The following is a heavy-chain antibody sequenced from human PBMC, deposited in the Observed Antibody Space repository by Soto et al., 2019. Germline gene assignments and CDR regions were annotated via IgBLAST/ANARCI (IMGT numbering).Heavy chain of an antibody. V-gene: IGHV3-23*01. D-gene: IGHD2-21*02. J-gene: IGHJ3*02. CDR1: GFTFSSYA. Sequence: EVQLLESGGGLVQPGGSLRLSCAASGFTFSSYAMSWVRQAPGKGLEWVSGISGSGSSTYYADSVKGRFTISRDNSKNTLYLHMNSLRAEDTAVYYCAKDYPPSCGDCYDNDAFDIWGQGTMVTVSS. CDR2: ISGSGSST. CDR3: AKDYPPSCGDCYDNDAFDI.